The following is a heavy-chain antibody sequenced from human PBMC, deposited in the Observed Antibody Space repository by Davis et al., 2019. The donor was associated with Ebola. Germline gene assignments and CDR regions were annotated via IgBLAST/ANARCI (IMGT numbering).Heavy chain of an antibody. Sequence: SETLSLTCTVSGDSTTGYYWSWIRQPPGKGLEWLGYIYYSGNTDYNPSLKSRVTISVDTSKNQFSLKLSSVTAADTAVYYCARTGVFGVVMPLDGGQGTLVTVSS. CDR2: IYYSGNT. J-gene: IGHJ4*02. V-gene: IGHV4-59*01. CDR1: GDSTTGYY. D-gene: IGHD3-3*01. CDR3: ARTGVFGVVMPLD.